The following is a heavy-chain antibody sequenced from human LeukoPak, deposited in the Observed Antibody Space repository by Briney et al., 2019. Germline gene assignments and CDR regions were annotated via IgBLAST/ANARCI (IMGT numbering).Heavy chain of an antibody. CDR3: AQDVDIVVVPAAR. V-gene: IGHV3-23*01. J-gene: IGHJ4*02. D-gene: IGHD2-2*01. CDR1: GLIFSSYA. Sequence: GGSLRLSCAASGLIFSSYAMSWVRQAPGKGLEWVSAISGSGGRTYYADSVKGRFTISRDNSKNTLYLQMNSLRAEDTAVYYCAQDVDIVVVPAARWGQGTLVTVSS. CDR2: ISGSGGRT.